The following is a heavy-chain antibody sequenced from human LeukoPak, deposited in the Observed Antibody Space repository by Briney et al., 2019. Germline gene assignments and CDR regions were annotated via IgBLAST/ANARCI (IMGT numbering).Heavy chain of an antibody. CDR1: GFPFSSHA. J-gene: IGHJ5*02. Sequence: GSLRLSCAASGFPFSSHAMSWVRQPPGKGLGWVAAISNGNTYYAGSVRGRFTISRDDSENTVYLQMNSLRDEDTALYYCVREAGYCAPVCYKTNWFDPWGQGTLVTVSS. D-gene: IGHD2-15*01. CDR2: ISNGNT. V-gene: IGHV3-23*01. CDR3: VREAGYCAPVCYKTNWFDP.